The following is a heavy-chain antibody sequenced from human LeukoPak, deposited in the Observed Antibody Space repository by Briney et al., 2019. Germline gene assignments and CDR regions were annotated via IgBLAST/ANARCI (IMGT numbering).Heavy chain of an antibody. D-gene: IGHD1-26*01. V-gene: IGHV4-59*08. CDR3: ARLGGYGNDAFDI. J-gene: IGHJ3*02. CDR1: GGSISSYY. Sequence: SETLSLTCTVSGGSISSYYWSWIRQPPGKGLEWIGYIYYSGSTNYNPSLKSRVTISVDTSKNQFSLKLSSVTAADTAVYYCARLGGYGNDAFDIWGQGTMVTVSS. CDR2: IYYSGST.